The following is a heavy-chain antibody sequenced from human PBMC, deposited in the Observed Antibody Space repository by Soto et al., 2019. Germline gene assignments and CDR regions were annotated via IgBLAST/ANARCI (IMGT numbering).Heavy chain of an antibody. J-gene: IGHJ6*02. V-gene: IGHV3-21*01. CDR2: ISSSSSYI. D-gene: IGHD2-8*01. CDR1: GFTFSSYS. CDR3: ARDQVYCTNGVCYTSENYYYYYGMDV. Sequence: GGSLRLSCAASGFTFSSYSMNWVRQAPGKGLEWVSSISSSSSYIYYADSVKGRFTISRDNAKNSLYLQMNSLRAEDTAVYYCARDQVYCTNGVCYTSENYYYYYGMDVWGQGTTVTVSS.